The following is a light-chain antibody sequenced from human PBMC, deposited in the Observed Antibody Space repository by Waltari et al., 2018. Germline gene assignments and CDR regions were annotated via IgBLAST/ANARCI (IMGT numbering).Light chain of an antibody. CDR1: SSDIGRSHV. V-gene: IGLV2-14*03. CDR2: DVF. CDR3: SSHTTSNTLI. J-gene: IGLJ2*01. Sequence: QSALTQPASVSGSPGQSITIPCTGSSSDIGRSHVVPWYQQPPGNAPKLILYDVFKRPSGVSNRFSGTKSGNTASLTISVLQPEDETDYYCSSHTTSNTLIFGGGTRVTVL.